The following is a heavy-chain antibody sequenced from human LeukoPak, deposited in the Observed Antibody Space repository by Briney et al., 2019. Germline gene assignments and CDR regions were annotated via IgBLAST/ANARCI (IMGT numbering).Heavy chain of an antibody. V-gene: IGHV3-21*01. CDR3: ARDLIGMDYDFWSGYDAFDI. D-gene: IGHD3-3*01. J-gene: IGHJ3*02. CDR1: GFTFSSYS. Sequence: GGSLRLSCAASGFTFSSYSMNWVRQAPGKGLEWVSSISSSSSYIYYADSVKGRFTISRDNAKNSLYLQMNSLRAEDTAVYYCARDLIGMDYDFWSGYDAFDIWGQGTMVTVSS. CDR2: ISSSSSYI.